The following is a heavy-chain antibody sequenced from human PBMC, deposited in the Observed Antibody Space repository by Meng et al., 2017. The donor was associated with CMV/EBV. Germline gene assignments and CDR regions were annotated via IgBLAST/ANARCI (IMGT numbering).Heavy chain of an antibody. J-gene: IGHJ6*02. CDR1: YD. V-gene: IGHV1-8*01. CDR3: ASWAYCSSTSCERYYYYYGMDV. D-gene: IGHD2-2*01. CDR2: MNPPSGNT. Sequence: YDISWGRQDAGRGLELMGWMNPPSGNTGYAQKVQGRVTMTTNTSISTAYMELSSLRSEDTAVYYCASWAYCSSTSCERYYYYYGMDVWGQGTTVTVSS.